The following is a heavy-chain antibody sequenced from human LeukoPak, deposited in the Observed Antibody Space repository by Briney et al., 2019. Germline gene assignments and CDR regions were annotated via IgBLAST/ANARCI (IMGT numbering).Heavy chain of an antibody. CDR3: ARELATVTTLVFDY. J-gene: IGHJ4*02. CDR2: INPNSGGT. CDR1: GYTFTGYY. V-gene: IGHV1-2*02. D-gene: IGHD4-17*01. Sequence: ASVKVSCKASGYTFTGYYMHWVRQAPGQGLERMGWINPNSGGTNCAQKFQGRVTMTRDTSISTAYMELSRLRSDDTAVYYCARELATVTTLVFDYWGQGTLVTVSS.